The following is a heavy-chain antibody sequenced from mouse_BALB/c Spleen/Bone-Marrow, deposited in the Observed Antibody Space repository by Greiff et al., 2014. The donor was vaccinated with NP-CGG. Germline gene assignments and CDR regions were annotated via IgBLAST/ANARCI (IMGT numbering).Heavy chain of an antibody. CDR2: IYPYNGGT. D-gene: IGHD2-3*01. CDR3: ARGWLLSWFAY. V-gene: IGHV1S29*02. Sequence: VQLQQPGPELVKPGASVKKSCKASGYTFSDYNMHWVKQSHGKSLEWIGNIYPYNGGTGYNQKLKRKATLTVDNSSSTAYMELRSLTSEDSAVYHCARGWLLSWFAYWGQGTLVTVSA. CDR1: GYTFSDYN. J-gene: IGHJ3*01.